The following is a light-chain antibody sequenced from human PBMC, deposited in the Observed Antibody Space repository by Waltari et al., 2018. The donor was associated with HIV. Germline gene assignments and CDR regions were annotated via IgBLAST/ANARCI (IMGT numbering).Light chain of an antibody. CDR3: LLSFSGVRV. CDR2: DTE. CDR1: TASVSRENY. J-gene: IGLJ3*02. Sequence: QAVVTQEPSLSVSPGGTVTVTCASFTASVSRENYVHWIQLKPGQAPRTLIYDTEKRHPWTAGRFSGSLVGGRAALTLSGALTDDEADYYCLLSFSGVRVFGGGTKLTV. V-gene: IGLV7-46*01.